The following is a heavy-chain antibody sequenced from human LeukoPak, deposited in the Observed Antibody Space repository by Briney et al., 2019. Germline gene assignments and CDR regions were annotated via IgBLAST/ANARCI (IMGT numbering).Heavy chain of an antibody. CDR2: ITSDRSST. Sequence: GGSLRLFCAASGFPFSSTWMHWVRQPPGKGLVGVARITSDRSSTTYAESVKGRFTISRDNAKNTLYLQMNSLRAEDTAVYYCARDWYHAIDYWGQGTLVTVSS. V-gene: IGHV3-74*03. J-gene: IGHJ4*02. CDR3: ARDWYHAIDY. D-gene: IGHD2-2*01. CDR1: GFPFSSTW.